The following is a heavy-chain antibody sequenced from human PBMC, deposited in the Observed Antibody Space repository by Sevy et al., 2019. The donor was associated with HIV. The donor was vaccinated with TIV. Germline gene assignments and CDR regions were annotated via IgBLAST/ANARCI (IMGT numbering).Heavy chain of an antibody. V-gene: IGHV4-39*01. CDR2: IYYSGST. D-gene: IGHD6-13*01. CDR1: GGSISSRSYY. J-gene: IGHJ4*02. CDR3: ASGRGTNSRGPYSSSWYGY. Sequence: SETLSLTCTVSGGSISSRSYYWGWIRQPPGKGLEWIGSIYYSGSTYYNPSLKSRVTISVDTSKNQFSLKLSSVTAADTAVYYCASGRGTNSRGPYSSSWYGYWGQGTLVTVSS.